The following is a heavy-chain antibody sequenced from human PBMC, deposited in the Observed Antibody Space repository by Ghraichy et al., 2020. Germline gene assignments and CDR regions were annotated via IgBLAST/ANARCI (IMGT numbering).Heavy chain of an antibody. CDR2: IYYSGST. Sequence: SETLSLTCTVSGGSISSYYWSWIRQPPGKGLEWIGYIYYSGSTNYNPSLKSRVTISVDTSKNQFSLKLSSVTAADTAVYYCARSNSMVRGVIVYFDYWGQGTLVTVSS. D-gene: IGHD3-10*01. CDR3: ARSNSMVRGVIVYFDY. J-gene: IGHJ4*02. V-gene: IGHV4-59*01. CDR1: GGSISSYY.